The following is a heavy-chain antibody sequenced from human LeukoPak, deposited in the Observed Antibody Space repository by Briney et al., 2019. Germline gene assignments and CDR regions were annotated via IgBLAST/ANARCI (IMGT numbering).Heavy chain of an antibody. Sequence: GGSLRLSCAASGFTFSSYWMSWVRQAPGKGLEWVANIKQDGSEKYYVDSVKGRFTISRDNAKNSLYLQMNSLRAEDTAVYYCASDREYYYGSGSFDYWGQGTLVTVSS. V-gene: IGHV3-7*04. CDR1: GFTFSSYW. J-gene: IGHJ4*02. CDR2: IKQDGSEK. D-gene: IGHD3-10*01. CDR3: ASDREYYYGSGSFDY.